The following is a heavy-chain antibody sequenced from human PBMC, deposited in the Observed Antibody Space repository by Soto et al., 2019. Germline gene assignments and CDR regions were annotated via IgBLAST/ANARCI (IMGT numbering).Heavy chain of an antibody. Sequence: EVPLLESGGGLVQPGGSLRLSCAASGFTFSNYAMSWVRQGPGKGLEWVSAISGSGDNTYYADSVKGRFTISRDNSKNTLFLQMNSLRAEDTAVYYCAKDLGVTPTTVATPFDYWGQGTLVTVSS. D-gene: IGHD4-4*01. J-gene: IGHJ4*02. CDR2: ISGSGDNT. V-gene: IGHV3-23*01. CDR1: GFTFSNYA. CDR3: AKDLGVTPTTVATPFDY.